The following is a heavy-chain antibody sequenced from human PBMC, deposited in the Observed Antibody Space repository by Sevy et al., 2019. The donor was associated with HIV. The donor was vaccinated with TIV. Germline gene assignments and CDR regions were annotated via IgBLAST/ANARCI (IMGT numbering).Heavy chain of an antibody. D-gene: IGHD3-22*01. V-gene: IGHV1-24*01. CDR2: FDPEDDEK. CDR1: GYTLTELS. J-gene: IGHJ4*02. Sequence: ASVKVSCKVSGYTLTELSVHWVRQAPGKGLEWMATFDPEDDEKIYAQKFQGRVTMTEDTSTDTAYMELSSLRSEDTAVYYCATTKDYYDSSGYLFDYWGQGTLVTVSS. CDR3: ATTKDYYDSSGYLFDY.